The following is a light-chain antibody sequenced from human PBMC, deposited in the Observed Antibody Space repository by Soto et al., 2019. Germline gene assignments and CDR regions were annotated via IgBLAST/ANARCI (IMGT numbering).Light chain of an antibody. Sequence: EVVLTQSPGTLSLSAGERATLFCRASERVASNYLAWYQQKPGQAPRLLIYDASNRATGIPARFSGSGSGTDFTLTISSLEPEDFAVYYCQQRSNWPPITFGQGTRLEIK. CDR3: QQRSNWPPIT. J-gene: IGKJ5*01. V-gene: IGKV3-11*01. CDR1: ERVASNY. CDR2: DAS.